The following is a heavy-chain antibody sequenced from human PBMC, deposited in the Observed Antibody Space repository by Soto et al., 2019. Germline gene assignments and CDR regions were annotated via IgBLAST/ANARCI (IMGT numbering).Heavy chain of an antibody. CDR2: ISGSGGST. J-gene: IGHJ6*03. Sequence: GGSLRLSCAASGFTFSSYAMSWVRQAPGKGLEWVSAISGSGGSTYYADSVKGRFTISRDNSKNTLYLQMNSLRAEDTAVYYCAKGPRDYDFWSGYYWASSYYYYMDVWGKGTTVTVSS. D-gene: IGHD3-3*01. CDR3: AKGPRDYDFWSGYYWASSYYYYMDV. CDR1: GFTFSSYA. V-gene: IGHV3-23*01.